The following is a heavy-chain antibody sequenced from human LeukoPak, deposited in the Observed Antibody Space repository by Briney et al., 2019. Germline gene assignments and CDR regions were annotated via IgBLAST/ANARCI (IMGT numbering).Heavy chain of an antibody. D-gene: IGHD3-16*01. CDR1: GFTFSSYA. Sequence: PGGSLRLSCAASGFTFSSYAMSWVRQAPGKGLEWVSTITADGVTTSYADSVKGRPTISRDSSTNTLFLQMNSLRAEDTAVYYCVKRRGGYYFDYWGQGTLVTVSS. V-gene: IGHV3-23*01. CDR2: ITADGVTT. J-gene: IGHJ4*02. CDR3: VKRRGGYYFDY.